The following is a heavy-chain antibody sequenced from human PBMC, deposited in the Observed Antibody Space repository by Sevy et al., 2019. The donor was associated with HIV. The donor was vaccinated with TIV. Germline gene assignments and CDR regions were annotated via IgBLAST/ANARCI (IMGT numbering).Heavy chain of an antibody. V-gene: IGHV3-21*01. J-gene: IGHJ3*02. CDR3: ARETCSGGSCYSESRRADAFDI. CDR2: ISRSSSYI. Sequence: GGSLRLSCAASGFTFSSYSMNWVRQAPGKGLEWVSSISRSSSYIYYADSVKGRFTISRDNAKNSLYLQMNSLRAEDTAVYYCARETCSGGSCYSESRRADAFDIWGQGTMVTVSS. D-gene: IGHD2-15*01. CDR1: GFTFSSYS.